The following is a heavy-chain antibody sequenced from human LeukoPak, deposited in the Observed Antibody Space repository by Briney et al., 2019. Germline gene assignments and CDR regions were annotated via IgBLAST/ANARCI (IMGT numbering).Heavy chain of an antibody. CDR1: GFTFSTSD. V-gene: IGHV3-30*02. J-gene: IGHJ3*02. D-gene: IGHD3-10*01. CDR3: VREAYYGSQSDYNDAFEM. CDR2: IRNDGHYI. Sequence: TGGSLRLSCAASGFTFSTSDMHWLRQAPGKGLEWVAYIRNDGHYIYYGDSVKGRFTISRDNSKNTLYLQMNSLRVEDTAIYYCVREAYYGSQSDYNDAFEMWGQGTMVTVSS.